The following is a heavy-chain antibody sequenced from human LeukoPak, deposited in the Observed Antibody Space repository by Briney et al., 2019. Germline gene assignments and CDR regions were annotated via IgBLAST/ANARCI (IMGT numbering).Heavy chain of an antibody. J-gene: IGHJ4*02. CDR3: ARVARPARFDY. V-gene: IGHV4-34*01. CDR1: GGSFSGYY. D-gene: IGHD1-14*01. Sequence: SETLSLTCAVYGGSFSGYYWSWIRQPPGKGLEWIGEINHSGSTNYNPSLKSRVTISVDTSKNQFSPKLSSVTAADTAVYYCARVARPARFDYWGQGTLVTVSS. CDR2: INHSGST.